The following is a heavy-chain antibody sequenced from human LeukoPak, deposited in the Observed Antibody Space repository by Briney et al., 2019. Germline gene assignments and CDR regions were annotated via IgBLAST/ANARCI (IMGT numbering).Heavy chain of an antibody. D-gene: IGHD3-22*01. Sequence: ASVKVSCKASGYTFTSYGISWVRQAPGQRLEWMGWINAGNGNTKYSQKFQGRVTITRDTSASTAYMELSSLRSEDTAVYYCARPTDSSGYYYLDAFDIWGQGTMVTVSS. CDR1: GYTFTSYG. J-gene: IGHJ3*02. CDR3: ARPTDSSGYYYLDAFDI. CDR2: INAGNGNT. V-gene: IGHV1-3*01.